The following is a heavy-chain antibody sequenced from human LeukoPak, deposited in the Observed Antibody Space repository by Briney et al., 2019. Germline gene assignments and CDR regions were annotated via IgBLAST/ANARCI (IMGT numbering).Heavy chain of an antibody. CDR3: AREVGAGPLV. CDR1: GDSISSGSYY. D-gene: IGHD1-26*01. V-gene: IGHV4-61*02. Sequence: SETLSLTCTVSGDSISSGSYYWSWIRQPAGKGLEWIGRIYTSGSTNYNPSLKSRVTISVDTSKNQFSLKLSSVTAADTAVYYCAREVGAGPLVWGQGTLVTVSS. CDR2: IYTSGST. J-gene: IGHJ4*02.